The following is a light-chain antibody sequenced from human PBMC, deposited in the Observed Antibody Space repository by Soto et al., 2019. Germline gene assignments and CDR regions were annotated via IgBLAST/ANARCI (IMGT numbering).Light chain of an antibody. V-gene: IGLV2-14*01. CDR2: DVS. Sequence: QSALTQPASVSGSPGQSITISCTATSSDVGGYNYVSWYQQHPGKVPKLMIYDVSNRPSGVSNRFSGSKSGNTASLTISGLQAEDEADYYCSSYTSSSTRVFGTGTKLTVL. CDR3: SSYTSSSTRV. J-gene: IGLJ1*01. CDR1: SSDVGGYNY.